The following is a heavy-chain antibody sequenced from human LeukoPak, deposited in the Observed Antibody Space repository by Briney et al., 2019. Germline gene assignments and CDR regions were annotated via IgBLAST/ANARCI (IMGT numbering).Heavy chain of an antibody. V-gene: IGHV1-69*13. CDR1: GGTFSSYA. J-gene: IGHJ4*02. Sequence: SAKVSCKASGGTFSSYAISWVRQAPGQGFEWMGGITPMFGTANYAQKFQGRVTITADESTSAAYMELSSLRSEDTAVYYCVRDGSYYDSSGYYYLYWGQGTLVTVSS. CDR2: ITPMFGTA. CDR3: VRDGSYYDSSGYYYLY. D-gene: IGHD3-22*01.